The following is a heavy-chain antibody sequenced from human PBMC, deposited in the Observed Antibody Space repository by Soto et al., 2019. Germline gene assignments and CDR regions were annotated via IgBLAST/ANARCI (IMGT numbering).Heavy chain of an antibody. CDR2: IIPSSGSI. D-gene: IGHD1-26*01. V-gene: IGHV1-69*01. J-gene: IGHJ3*01. CDR1: GGTFSTYG. Sequence: QVQLVQSGAEVKKPGSSVKVSCKASGGTFSTYGITWVRQASGQGLEWMGGIIPSSGSIKFAQKLQGRLTIIPDESTSTVYMELSSLTSEDTAVYYCASRERVDAFDVWGQGTMVTVSS. CDR3: ASRERVDAFDV.